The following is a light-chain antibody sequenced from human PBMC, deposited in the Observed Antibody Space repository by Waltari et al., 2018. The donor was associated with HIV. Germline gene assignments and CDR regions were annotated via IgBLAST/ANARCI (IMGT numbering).Light chain of an antibody. Sequence: QSALTQPASVSGSPGQSITISCTGPTFDASDYKYVSWFQHHPGKAPKVIIYEVTNRPSGVSSRFSGSKSGNGASLTISGLQAEDEASYFCLSYISSASPVFGGGTKLTVL. V-gene: IGLV2-14*01. CDR1: TFDASDYKY. J-gene: IGLJ2*01. CDR3: LSYISSASPV. CDR2: EVT.